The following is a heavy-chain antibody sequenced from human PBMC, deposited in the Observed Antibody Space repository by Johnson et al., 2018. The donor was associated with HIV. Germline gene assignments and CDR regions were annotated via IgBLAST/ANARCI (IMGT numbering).Heavy chain of an antibody. V-gene: IGHV3-20*04. Sequence: VQLVESGGGVVRTGGSLRLSCAASGFTFDDYGMSWVRQAPGKGLEWVSDFNWNGGSPGYADSVKGRFTISRDNAKNSLYVQMNSLRAEDTALYYCAKDRTSAQSAFDIWGQGTMVTVSS. CDR3: AKDRTSAQSAFDI. CDR2: FNWNGGSP. J-gene: IGHJ3*02. CDR1: GFTFDDYG. D-gene: IGHD1-1*01.